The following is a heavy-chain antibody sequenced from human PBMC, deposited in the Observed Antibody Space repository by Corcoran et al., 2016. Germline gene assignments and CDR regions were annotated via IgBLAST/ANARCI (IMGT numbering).Heavy chain of an antibody. CDR2: IYYSGST. V-gene: IGHV4-39*07. CDR3: ARDLGEGDSVVVPAASVGWFDP. J-gene: IGHJ5*02. D-gene: IGHD2-2*01. CDR1: GGSISSSSYY. Sequence: QLQLQESGPGLVKPSETLSLTCTVSGGSISSSSYYWGWIRQPPGKGLEWIGSIYYSGSTYYNPSLKNRVTISVDTSKNQFSLKLSSVTAADTAVYYCARDLGEGDSVVVPAASVGWFDPWGQGTLVTVSS.